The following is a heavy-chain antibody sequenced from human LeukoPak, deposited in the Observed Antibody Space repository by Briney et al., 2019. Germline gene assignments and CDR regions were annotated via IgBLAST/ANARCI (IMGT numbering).Heavy chain of an antibody. J-gene: IGHJ4*02. CDR2: INPSGGST. Sequence: ASVQVSCKASGYTFTSYYMHWVRQAPGQGLEWMGIINPSGGSTSYAQKFQGRVTMTRDTPTSTVYMELSSLRSEDTAVYYCAREMIVENYFDYWGQGTLVTVSS. V-gene: IGHV1-46*01. CDR3: AREMIVENYFDY. D-gene: IGHD3-22*01. CDR1: GYTFTSYY.